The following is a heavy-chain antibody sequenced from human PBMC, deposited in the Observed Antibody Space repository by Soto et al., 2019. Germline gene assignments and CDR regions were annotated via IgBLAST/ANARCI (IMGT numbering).Heavy chain of an antibody. Sequence: QLQLQGSGSRLVKPSQTLSLSCTVSGGSISSAGYSWSWIRQSPGKDLEWIGYIYHSVNAFYNPSLKSRVTMSLDRSRNQFSLNLTSVTAADTAVYFCASSSQALSFCDLDVWGQWTTVVVSS. D-gene: IGHD2-2*01. CDR1: GGSISSAGYS. J-gene: IGHJ6*02. CDR2: IYHSVNA. V-gene: IGHV4-30-2*06. CDR3: ASSSQALSFCDLDV.